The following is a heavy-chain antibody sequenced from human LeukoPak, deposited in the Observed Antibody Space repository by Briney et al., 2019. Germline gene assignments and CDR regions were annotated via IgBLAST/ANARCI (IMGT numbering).Heavy chain of an antibody. CDR1: GFTFSSYG. CDR2: IWYDGSNK. D-gene: IGHD3/OR15-3a*01. J-gene: IGHJ4*02. Sequence: GGSLRLSCAASGFTFSSYGMHWVRQAPGKGLEWVAVIWYDGSNKYYADSVKGRFTISRDNSKNTPYLQMNSLRAEDTAVYYCARWVFWTYYFDYWGQGTLVTVSS. CDR3: ARWVFWTYYFDY. V-gene: IGHV3-33*01.